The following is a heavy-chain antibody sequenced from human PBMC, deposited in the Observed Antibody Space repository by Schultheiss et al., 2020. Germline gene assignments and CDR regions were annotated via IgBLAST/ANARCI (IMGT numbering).Heavy chain of an antibody. V-gene: IGHV3-21*01. CDR1: GFTFSSYS. Sequence: GGSLRLSCAASGFTFSSYSMNWVRQAPGKGLEWVSAISGSGGSTYYADSVKGRFTISRDNAKNSLYLQMNSLRAEDTAVYYCARAVTVVATTGMDVWGQGTTVTVSS. CDR2: ISGSGGST. CDR3: ARAVTVVATTGMDV. J-gene: IGHJ6*02. D-gene: IGHD5-12*01.